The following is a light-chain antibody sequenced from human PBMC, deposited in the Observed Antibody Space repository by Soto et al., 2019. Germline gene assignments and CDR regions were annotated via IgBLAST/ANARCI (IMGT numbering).Light chain of an antibody. Sequence: EIVLTQSPGTLSFSPGERATLTCRASQSVSSSYLAWFQQKPGQAPRLLIYGASSRATGIPDRFSGSGSGTDFTLTISRLEPEDFAVYYCQQYGNAQSTFGPGTKVDIK. CDR3: QQYGNAQST. CDR1: QSVSSSY. J-gene: IGKJ3*01. V-gene: IGKV3-20*01. CDR2: GAS.